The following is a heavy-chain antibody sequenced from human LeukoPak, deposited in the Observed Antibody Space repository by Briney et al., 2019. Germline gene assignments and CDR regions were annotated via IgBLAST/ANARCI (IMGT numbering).Heavy chain of an antibody. V-gene: IGHV1-69*05. D-gene: IGHD7-27*01. CDR1: GYTFTSYA. CDR3: ARVGTPQGDY. CDR2: IIPIFGTA. J-gene: IGHJ4*02. Sequence: GASVKVSCKASGYTFTSYAMNWARQAPGQGLEWMGGIIPIFGTANYAQKFQGRVTMTRDTSTSTVYMALSSLRSEDTAVYYCARVGTPQGDYWGPGTLVTASS.